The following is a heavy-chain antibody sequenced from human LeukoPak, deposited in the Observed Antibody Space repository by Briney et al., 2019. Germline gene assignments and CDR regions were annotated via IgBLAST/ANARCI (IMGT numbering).Heavy chain of an antibody. CDR1: GYSFTSYW. V-gene: IGHV5-51*01. J-gene: IGHJ3*02. CDR2: IYPGDSDT. Sequence: GESLKISCKGSGYSFTSYWIGWVRQMPGKGLEWMGIIYPGDSDTSYSPSFQGQVTISADKSISTAYLQWSSLKASDTAMYYCARLSGGGWYLDAFDIWGQGTMVTVSS. D-gene: IGHD6-19*01. CDR3: ARLSGGGWYLDAFDI.